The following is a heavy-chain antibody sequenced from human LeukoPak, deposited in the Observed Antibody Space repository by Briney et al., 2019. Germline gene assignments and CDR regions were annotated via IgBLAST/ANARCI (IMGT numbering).Heavy chain of an antibody. Sequence: GGSLRLSCASSGFTFSSYSMNWVRQAPGKGLEWVSSISSSSSYIYYADSVKGRFTISRDNAKNSLYLQMNGLRAEDTAVYYCARGGDASGYDLWGQGTLVTVSS. CDR2: ISSSSSYI. CDR1: GFTFSSYS. J-gene: IGHJ4*02. V-gene: IGHV3-21*01. CDR3: ARGGDASGYDL. D-gene: IGHD5-12*01.